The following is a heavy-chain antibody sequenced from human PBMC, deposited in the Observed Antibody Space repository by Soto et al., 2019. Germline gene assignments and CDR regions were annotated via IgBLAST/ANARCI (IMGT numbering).Heavy chain of an antibody. CDR2: ISSSSSYI. D-gene: IGHD5-18*01. J-gene: IGHJ4*02. V-gene: IGHV3-21*01. CDR1: GFTFSSYS. Sequence: PGGSLRLSCAASGFTFSSYSMNWVRQAPGKGLEWVSSISSSSSYIYYADTVKGRFTISRDNAKNSLYLQMNSLGAEDTAVYYCARVDTAMVCYFDYWGQGTLVTVSS. CDR3: ARVDTAMVCYFDY.